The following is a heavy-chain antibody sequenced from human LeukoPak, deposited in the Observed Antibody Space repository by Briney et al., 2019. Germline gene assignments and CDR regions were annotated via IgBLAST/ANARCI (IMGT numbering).Heavy chain of an antibody. V-gene: IGHV1-69*05. D-gene: IGHD3-3*01. Sequence: ASVKVSCKASGGTFSSYAISWVRQAPGQGLEWMGGIIPIFGTTNYAQKFQGRVTIPTDESTSTAYMELSSLRSEDTAVSFCATPGLGCLEWSHFDYWGRGTPVTVSS. CDR2: IIPIFGTT. CDR3: ATPGLGCLEWSHFDY. CDR1: GGTFSSYA. J-gene: IGHJ4*02.